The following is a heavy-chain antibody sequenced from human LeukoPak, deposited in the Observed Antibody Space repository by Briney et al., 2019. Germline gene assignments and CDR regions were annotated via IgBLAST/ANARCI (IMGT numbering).Heavy chain of an antibody. CDR1: GFTVSSNY. Sequence: GGSLRLSCAASGFTVSSNYMSWVRQAPGKGLEWVSVIYSGGSTYYADSVKGRFTISRDNAKNSLYLQMNSLRAEDTAVYYCASDRDYYDSSGYLFDYWGQGTLVTVSS. CDR2: IYSGGST. V-gene: IGHV3-53*01. J-gene: IGHJ4*02. CDR3: ASDRDYYDSSGYLFDY. D-gene: IGHD3-22*01.